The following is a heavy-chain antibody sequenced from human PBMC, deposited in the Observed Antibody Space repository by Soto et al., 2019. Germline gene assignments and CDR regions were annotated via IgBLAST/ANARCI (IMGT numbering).Heavy chain of an antibody. CDR1: GITVSINY. D-gene: IGHD4-17*01. CDR3: ARGPTVTMNFYHMDV. J-gene: IGHJ6*03. V-gene: IGHV3-66*01. Sequence: EVQLVESGGGLVQPGGSLRLSCAASGITVSINYMSWVRQAPGKWLEWRSVTFSAGNTFYADSVKGRFTISRDNSKNTLYLQMNSLRAEDTAIYYCARGPTVTMNFYHMDVWGEGTTVTVSS. CDR2: TFSAGNT.